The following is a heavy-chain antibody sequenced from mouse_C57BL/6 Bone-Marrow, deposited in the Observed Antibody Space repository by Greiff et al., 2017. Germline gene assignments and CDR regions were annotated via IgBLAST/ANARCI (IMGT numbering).Heavy chain of an antibody. CDR1: GYTFTSYW. CDR2: SNPSNGGT. V-gene: IGHV1-53*01. Sequence: QVQLQQPGTELVKPGASVKLSCKASGYTFTSYWMHWVKQRPGQGLEWIGNSNPSNGGTNYNEKFKSKASMTGARSSSTAYMQLSSLTSEDSAVYYCGKAYSRGYYAMDYWGQGTSVTVSS. CDR3: GKAYSRGYYAMDY. J-gene: IGHJ4*01. D-gene: IGHD2-14*01.